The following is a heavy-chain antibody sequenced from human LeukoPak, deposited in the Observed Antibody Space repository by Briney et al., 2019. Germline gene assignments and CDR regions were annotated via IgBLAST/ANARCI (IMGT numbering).Heavy chain of an antibody. D-gene: IGHD3-10*01. V-gene: IGHV5-51*01. CDR1: GYSFTSYW. Sequence: GESLKISCKGSGYSFTSYWIGWVRQMPGKGLEWMGIIYPGDSDTRYSPSFQGQVTISADKSISTAYLQWSSRKASDTAMYYCASLYGSGSYYNAGYFQHWGQGTLVTVSS. J-gene: IGHJ1*01. CDR3: ASLYGSGSYYNAGYFQH. CDR2: IYPGDSDT.